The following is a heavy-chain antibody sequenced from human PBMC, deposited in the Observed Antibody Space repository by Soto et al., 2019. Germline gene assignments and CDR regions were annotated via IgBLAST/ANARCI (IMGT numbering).Heavy chain of an antibody. Sequence: ASVKVSCKASGYSFTGYHIHGVRQAPGQGLEWLGRFNLRSGGTSTAQKFQGRVTMTTDTSISTASMELTRLTSDDTAIYYCARGDSTDCSNGVCSFFYNHDMDVWGQGTTVTVSS. CDR1: GYSFTGYH. CDR3: ARGDSTDCSNGVCSFFYNHDMDV. J-gene: IGHJ6*02. CDR2: FNLRSGGT. V-gene: IGHV1-2*06. D-gene: IGHD2-8*01.